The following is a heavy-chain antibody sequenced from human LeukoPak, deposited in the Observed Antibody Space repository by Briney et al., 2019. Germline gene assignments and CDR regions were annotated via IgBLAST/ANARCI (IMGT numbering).Heavy chain of an antibody. D-gene: IGHD3-16*01. J-gene: IGHJ1*01. V-gene: IGHV3-21*01. CDR2: ISGRSSHV. CDR3: GRAFPPLRTSSAGDL. Sequence: PGGSLRLSCSASGFSFSDYDMNWVRQAPGKGLEWVSAISGRSSHVYYGESVKGRFTISRDNAKNSLYLQLDSLGVEGTAVYYCGRAFPPLRTSSAGDLWGQGTLVTVSS. CDR1: GFSFSDYD.